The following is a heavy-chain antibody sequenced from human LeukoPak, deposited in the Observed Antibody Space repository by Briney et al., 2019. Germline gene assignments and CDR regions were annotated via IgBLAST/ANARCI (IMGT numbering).Heavy chain of an antibody. CDR2: INPNSGGT. Sequence: ASVKVSCKASGYTFTGYYMHWVRQAPGQGLEWMGWINPNSGGTNYAQKFQGWVTMTRDTSISTAYMELSRLRSDDTAVYYCARDRAAYYDILTGYYPAFDPWGQGTLVTVSS. J-gene: IGHJ5*02. CDR1: GYTFTGYY. D-gene: IGHD3-9*01. V-gene: IGHV1-2*04. CDR3: ARDRAAYYDILTGYYPAFDP.